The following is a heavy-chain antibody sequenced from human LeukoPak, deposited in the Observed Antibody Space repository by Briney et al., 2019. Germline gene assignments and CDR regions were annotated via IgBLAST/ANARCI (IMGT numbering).Heavy chain of an antibody. CDR1: GFTFSSYA. Sequence: PGGSLRLSCAASGFTFSSYAMSWVRQAPGKGLEWVSAISGSGGSTYYADSVKGRFTISRDNSKNTLYLQMSSLRAEDTAVYYCAKDRIAAAGTDWFDPWGQGTLVTVSS. V-gene: IGHV3-23*01. CDR3: AKDRIAAAGTDWFDP. J-gene: IGHJ5*02. D-gene: IGHD6-13*01. CDR2: ISGSGGST.